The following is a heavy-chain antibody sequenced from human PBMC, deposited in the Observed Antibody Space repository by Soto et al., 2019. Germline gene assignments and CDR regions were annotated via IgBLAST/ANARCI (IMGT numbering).Heavy chain of an antibody. CDR1: GFTFSSYR. Sequence: PGXSVLLSCAASGFTFSSYRMNCVRQAPVKGLEGVSYISSSSSTIYYADSVKGRFTISRDNSKNTLYLQMNSLRAEDTAVYYCAKDRCSGGSCYLFDYWGQGTLVTVSS. J-gene: IGHJ4*02. D-gene: IGHD2-15*01. CDR3: AKDRCSGGSCYLFDY. CDR2: ISSSSSTI. V-gene: IGHV3-48*01.